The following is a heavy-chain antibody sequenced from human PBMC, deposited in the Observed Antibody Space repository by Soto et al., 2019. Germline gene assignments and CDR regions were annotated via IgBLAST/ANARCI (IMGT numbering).Heavy chain of an antibody. CDR1: GGSISSGDYY. Sequence: SETLSLTCTVSGGSISSGDYYWSWIRQPTGKGLEWIGYIYYSGSTYYNPSLKSRVTISVDTSKNQFSLKLSSVTAADTAVYYCARLLWFGEPNHFDYWGQGTLVTVSS. CDR3: ARLLWFGEPNHFDY. J-gene: IGHJ4*02. V-gene: IGHV4-30-4*01. CDR2: IYYSGST. D-gene: IGHD3-10*01.